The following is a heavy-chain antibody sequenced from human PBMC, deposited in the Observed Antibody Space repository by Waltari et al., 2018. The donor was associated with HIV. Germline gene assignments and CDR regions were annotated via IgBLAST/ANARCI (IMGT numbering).Heavy chain of an antibody. CDR1: GVNLTIHD. Sequence: QVHVVESGGAVVQPGGSLRLSCTASGVNLTIHDIHWVRQAPGRGLAWVAGVRYYGSHEYYGDAVKGRFTISRDNSKNAIFLEMTVLRLEDTANYHCAKDGAPGRDAVFDTWGQGTLVTV. V-gene: IGHV3-33*03. CDR2: VRYYGSHE. J-gene: IGHJ4*03. CDR3: AKDGAPGRDAVFDT. D-gene: IGHD1-26*01.